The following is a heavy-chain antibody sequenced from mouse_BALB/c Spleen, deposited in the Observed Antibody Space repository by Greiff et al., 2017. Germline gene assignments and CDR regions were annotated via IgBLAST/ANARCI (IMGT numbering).Heavy chain of an antibody. V-gene: IGHV5-6-3*01. CDR1: GFTFSSYG. CDR2: INSNGGST. J-gene: IGHJ4*01. Sequence: EVQVVESGGGLVQPGGSLKLSCAASGFTFSSYGMSWVRQTPDKRLELVATINSNGGSTYYPDSVKGRFTISRDNAKNTLYLQMSSLKSEDTAMYYCARDHRYDAMDYWGQGTSVTVSS. D-gene: IGHD3-1*01. CDR3: ARDHRYDAMDY.